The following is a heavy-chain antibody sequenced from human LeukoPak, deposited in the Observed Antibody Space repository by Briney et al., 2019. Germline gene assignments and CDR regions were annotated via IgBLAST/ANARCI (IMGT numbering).Heavy chain of an antibody. J-gene: IGHJ4*02. V-gene: IGHV3-11*01. CDR1: GFTFSDYY. Sequence: GGSLRLSCAASGFTFSDYYMSWIRQAPGKGLEWVSYISSSGSTIYYADSVKGRFTISRDNAKNSLYLQMDSLRAEDTAVYYCARDSEIAMYYFDYWGQVTLVTVSS. D-gene: IGHD1-14*01. CDR2: ISSSGSTI. CDR3: ARDSEIAMYYFDY.